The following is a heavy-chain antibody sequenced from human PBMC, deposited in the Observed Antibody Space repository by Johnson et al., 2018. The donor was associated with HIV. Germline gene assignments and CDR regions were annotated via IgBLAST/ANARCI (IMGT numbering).Heavy chain of an antibody. D-gene: IGHD3-3*01. CDR2: INNDGSSS. CDR3: AKLTIFGVVPPNEGDAFDI. V-gene: IGHV3-20*04. Sequence: VQLVESGGGVVRPGGSLRLSCAASGFSFDDYGMSWVRQAPGKGLVWVSRINNDGSSSTYADSVKGRFIISRDSSKNTLYLQINSLKTEDTAVYYCAKLTIFGVVPPNEGDAFDIWGQGTMVTVSS. J-gene: IGHJ3*02. CDR1: GFSFDDYG.